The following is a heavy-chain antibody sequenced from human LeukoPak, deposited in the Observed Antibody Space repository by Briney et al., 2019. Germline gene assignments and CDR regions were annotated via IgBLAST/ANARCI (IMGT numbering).Heavy chain of an antibody. CDR1: GGSISSYY. Sequence: PSETLSLTCTVSGGSISSYYWSWIRQPPGKGLEWIGYIYYSGSTKYNPSLKSRVTISVDTSKNHFSLRLSSVTAADSAVYYCARSVGATSVDYWGQGTLVTVSS. J-gene: IGHJ4*02. V-gene: IGHV4-59*08. CDR2: IYYSGST. D-gene: IGHD1-26*01. CDR3: ARSVGATSVDY.